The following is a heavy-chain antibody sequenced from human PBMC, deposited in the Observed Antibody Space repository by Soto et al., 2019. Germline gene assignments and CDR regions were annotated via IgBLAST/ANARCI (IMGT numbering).Heavy chain of an antibody. V-gene: IGHV1-2*04. CDR1: GYTFTGYY. CDR3: ARDRGAYYYYMEV. Sequence: ASVKVSCNSSGYTFTGYYMHCVRHTPGQGLELIGWMNPNSVGTNYAQKFQGWVTMTRDTSISTAYMELSRLRSDDTAVYYCARDRGAYYYYMEVWGKGTTVTVS. CDR2: MNPNSVGT. J-gene: IGHJ6*03.